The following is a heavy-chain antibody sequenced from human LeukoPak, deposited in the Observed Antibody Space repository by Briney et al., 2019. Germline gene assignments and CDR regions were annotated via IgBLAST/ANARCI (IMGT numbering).Heavy chain of an antibody. CDR3: ASYDSSGSPLLQDY. Sequence: GSSVKVSCKASGGTFSSYAISWVRQAPGQGLEWMGGIIPIFGTANYAQKFQGRVTLTADESTSTAYMELSSLRSEDTAVYYCASYDSSGSPLLQDYWGQGTLVTVSS. J-gene: IGHJ4*02. D-gene: IGHD3-22*01. CDR1: GGTFSSYA. V-gene: IGHV1-69*01. CDR2: IIPIFGTA.